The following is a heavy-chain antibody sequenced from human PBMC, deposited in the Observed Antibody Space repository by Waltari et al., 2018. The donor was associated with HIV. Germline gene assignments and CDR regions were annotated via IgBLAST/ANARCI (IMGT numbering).Heavy chain of an antibody. Sequence: QVQLVQSGAEAKKPGSSVKVSCEAYGATFSNSAVSWVLPVPGQGLEWLGGVIPMFGSPDYSQKFHGRLTIVADESINTAYMELSSLTSEDTAVYCCATGDGRNFGVVREYYHYGMDVWGQGTTVTVSS. J-gene: IGHJ6*02. CDR2: VIPMFGSP. CDR3: ATGDGRNFGVVREYYHYGMDV. D-gene: IGHD3-3*01. CDR1: GATFSNSA. V-gene: IGHV1-69*01.